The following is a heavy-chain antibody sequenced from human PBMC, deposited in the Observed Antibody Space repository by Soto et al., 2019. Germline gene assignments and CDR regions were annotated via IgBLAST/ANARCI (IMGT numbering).Heavy chain of an antibody. D-gene: IGHD4-17*01. CDR2: INPNSGGT. Sequence: ASLKGSCKASGYAFTGYYMHWGLQAPGQGLEWMGWINPNSGGTNYAQKFQGWVTMTRDTSISTAYMELSRLRSDDTAVYYCARDLAPLYGGNSLYYYYGMDVWGQGTTVTVSS. J-gene: IGHJ6*02. V-gene: IGHV1-2*04. CDR1: GYAFTGYY. CDR3: ARDLAPLYGGNSLYYYYGMDV.